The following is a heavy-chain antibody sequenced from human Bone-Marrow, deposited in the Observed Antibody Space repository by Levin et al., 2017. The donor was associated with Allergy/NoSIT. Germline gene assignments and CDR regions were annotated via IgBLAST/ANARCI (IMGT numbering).Heavy chain of an antibody. CDR2: INPRGGST. CDR3: ARNGYSGYSGYDPVLGY. V-gene: IGHV1-46*01. CDR1: GYTFTNFF. D-gene: IGHD5-12*01. Sequence: ASVKVSCKASGYTFTNFFMHWVRQAPGQGLEWMGIINPRGGSTNYAQRFQGRVSMTRDTSTNTVYMELSSLRFEDTAVYFCARNGYSGYSGYDPVLGYWGQGTLVTVSS. J-gene: IGHJ4*02.